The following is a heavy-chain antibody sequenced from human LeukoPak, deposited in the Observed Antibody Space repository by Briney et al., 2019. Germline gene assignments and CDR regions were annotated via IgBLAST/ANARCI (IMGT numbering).Heavy chain of an antibody. CDR2: IYYSGST. Sequence: SETLSLTCTVSGGSISSSSYHWGWMRQPPGKGLEWIGSIYYSGSTYYNPSLKSRVTISVDTSKNQFSLKLSSVTAADTAVYYCARPAVEMATIPLDYWGQGTLVTVSS. V-gene: IGHV4-39*01. CDR3: ARPAVEMATIPLDY. D-gene: IGHD5-24*01. J-gene: IGHJ4*02. CDR1: GGSISSSSYH.